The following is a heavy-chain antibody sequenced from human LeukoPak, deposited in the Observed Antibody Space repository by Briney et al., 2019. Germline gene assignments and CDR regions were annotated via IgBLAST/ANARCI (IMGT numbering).Heavy chain of an antibody. V-gene: IGHV4-34*01. Sequence: PSETLSLTCAVYGGSFSGYYWSWIRQPPGKGLEWIGEINHSGSTNYNPSLKSRVTISVDTSKNQFSLKLSSVTAADTAVYYCARDGGATVVTRPFDYLGQGTLVTVSS. CDR1: GGSFSGYY. J-gene: IGHJ4*02. D-gene: IGHD4-23*01. CDR3: ARDGGATVVTRPFDY. CDR2: INHSGST.